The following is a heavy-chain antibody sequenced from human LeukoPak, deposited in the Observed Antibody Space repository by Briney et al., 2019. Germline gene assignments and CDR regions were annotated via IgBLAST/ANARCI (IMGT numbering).Heavy chain of an antibody. J-gene: IGHJ4*02. D-gene: IGHD6-13*01. CDR2: IIPIFGTA. V-gene: IGHV1-69*05. Sequence: SVKVSCKASGGTFSSYAISWVRQAPGQGLEWMGRIIPIFGTANYAQKFQGRVTITTDASTSTAYIELSSLRSEDTAVYYCARDDGIAAAYYFDYWGQVTLVTVSS. CDR3: ARDDGIAAAYYFDY. CDR1: GGTFSSYA.